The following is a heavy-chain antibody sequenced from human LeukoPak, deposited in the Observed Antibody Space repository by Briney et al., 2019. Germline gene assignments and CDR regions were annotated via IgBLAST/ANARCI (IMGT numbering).Heavy chain of an antibody. V-gene: IGHV4-39*01. D-gene: IGHD2-2*01. CDR1: GGSISSSSYY. CDR2: IYYSGST. J-gene: IGHJ5*02. Sequence: KPSETLSLTCAVSGGSISSSSYYWGWIRQPPGKGLEWIGSIYYSGSTYYNPSLKSRVTISVDTSKNQFSLKLSSVTAADTAVYYCASNVVVPDNWFDPWGQGTLVTLSS. CDR3: ASNVVVPDNWFDP.